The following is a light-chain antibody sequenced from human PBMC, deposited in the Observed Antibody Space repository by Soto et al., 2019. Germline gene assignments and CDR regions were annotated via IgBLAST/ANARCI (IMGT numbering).Light chain of an antibody. V-gene: IGLV2-23*01. CDR2: EAT. J-gene: IGLJ3*02. CDR1: SSDVGSSNL. Sequence: QAVVAQPASVSGSPGQSITISCTGTSSDVGSSNLVSWYQQYPGKAPKLIIYEATKRPSGVSNRFSGSKSGNAASLTITNLQADDEADYHCCSYAGSSAYVLFGGGTKLTVL. CDR3: CSYAGSSAYVL.